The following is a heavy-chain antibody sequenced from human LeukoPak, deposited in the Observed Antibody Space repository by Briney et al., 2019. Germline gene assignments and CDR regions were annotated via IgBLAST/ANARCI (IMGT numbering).Heavy chain of an antibody. CDR2: INHSGST. Sequence: KSSETLSLTCAVYGGSFSGYYWSWIRQPPGKGLEWIGEINHSGSTNYNPSLKSRVTISVDTSKNQFSLKLSSVTAADTAVYYCARVRCSGGSCPYYYYYYMDVWGKGTTVTVSS. CDR1: GGSFSGYY. CDR3: ARVRCSGGSCPYYYYYYMDV. J-gene: IGHJ6*03. V-gene: IGHV4-34*01. D-gene: IGHD2-15*01.